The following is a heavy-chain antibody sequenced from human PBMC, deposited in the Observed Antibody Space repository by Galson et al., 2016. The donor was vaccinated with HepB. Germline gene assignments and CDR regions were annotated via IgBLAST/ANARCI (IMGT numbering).Heavy chain of an antibody. V-gene: IGHV3-7*03. Sequence: SLRLSCATSGFTFRNYWMSWARKAPGKGREWGANIRPDGNRIFYVDSVRGRFTVSKDNAQKTLYLQMNSLRADDTAVYYCARDDGDYSNSYWGQGTLVTVSS. CDR3: ARDDGDYSNSY. D-gene: IGHD4-11*01. CDR1: GFTFRNYW. J-gene: IGHJ4*02. CDR2: IRPDGNRI.